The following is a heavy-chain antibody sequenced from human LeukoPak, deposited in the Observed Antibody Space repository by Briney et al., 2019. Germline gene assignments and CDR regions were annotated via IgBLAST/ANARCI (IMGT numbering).Heavy chain of an antibody. CDR1: GFTFSDYY. J-gene: IGHJ6*03. D-gene: IGHD1-26*01. CDR2: ISSSGSTI. Sequence: GGSLRLSCAASGFTFSDYYMSWIRQAPGKGLEWVSYISSSGSTIYYADSVKGRFTISRDNAKNSLYLQMNSLRAEDTAVYYCARLRWELLYYYYYYYMDVWGKGTTVTVSS. V-gene: IGHV3-11*04. CDR3: ARLRWELLYYYYYYYMDV.